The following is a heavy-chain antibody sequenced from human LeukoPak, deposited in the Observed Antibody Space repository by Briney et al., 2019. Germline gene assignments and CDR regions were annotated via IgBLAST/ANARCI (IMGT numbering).Heavy chain of an antibody. Sequence: SETLSLTCTVSGGSISPLYWGWIRQPPGKGLEFIGYIYYSGTTNLNPSLRSRLTLSVDTSKNQFSLKLSSVTAADTAVYYCAKLSHIAAAGAYSYHALDVWGQGTTVTVSS. CDR2: IYYSGTT. D-gene: IGHD6-25*01. J-gene: IGHJ6*02. V-gene: IGHV4-59*11. CDR1: GGSISPLY. CDR3: AKLSHIAAAGAYSYHALDV.